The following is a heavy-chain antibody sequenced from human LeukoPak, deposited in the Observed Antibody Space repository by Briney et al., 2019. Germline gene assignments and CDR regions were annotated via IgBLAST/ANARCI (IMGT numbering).Heavy chain of an antibody. D-gene: IGHD3-22*01. Sequence: PSETLSLTCAVYGGSFSGYYWSWIRQPPGKGLEWIGYIYTSGSTNYNPSLKSRVTISVDTSKNQFSLKLSSVTAADTAVYYCARRDYYDGSGYSFAFDIWGQGTMVTVSS. CDR2: IYTSGST. CDR1: GGSFSGYY. J-gene: IGHJ3*02. CDR3: ARRDYYDGSGYSFAFDI. V-gene: IGHV4-4*09.